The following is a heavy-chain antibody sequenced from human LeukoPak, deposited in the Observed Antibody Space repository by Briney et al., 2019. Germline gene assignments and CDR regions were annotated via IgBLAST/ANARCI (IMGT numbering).Heavy chain of an antibody. D-gene: IGHD2-15*01. CDR1: GYTFTGYY. V-gene: IGHV1-2*02. CDR2: INPNSGGT. Sequence: GASVKVSCKASGYTFTGYYMHWVRQAPGQGLEWMGWINPNSGGTNYAQKFQGRVTMTRDTSISTAYMELSRLRSDDTAVYYCARYCSGGSCYRTKAFDIWGQGTMVTVSS. J-gene: IGHJ3*02. CDR3: ARYCSGGSCYRTKAFDI.